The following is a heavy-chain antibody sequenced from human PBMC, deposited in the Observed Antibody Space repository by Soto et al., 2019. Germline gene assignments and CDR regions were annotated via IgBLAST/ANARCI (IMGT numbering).Heavy chain of an antibody. Sequence: PVNVSRTASGCTFSSYVISWARLAPGHGLEWMGGIIPIFGTANYAQKFQGRVTITADESTSTAYMELSSLRSEDTAVYYCASCESSCAYYYCYYGMDVWGQGSTVTVTS. D-gene: IGHD6-13*01. V-gene: IGHV1-69*01. CDR3: ASCESSCAYYYCYYGMDV. CDR2: IIPIFGTA. CDR1: GCTFSSYV. J-gene: IGHJ6*02.